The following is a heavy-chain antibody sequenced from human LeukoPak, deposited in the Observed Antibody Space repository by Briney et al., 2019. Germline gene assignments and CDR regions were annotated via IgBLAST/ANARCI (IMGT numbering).Heavy chain of an antibody. CDR2: MNPNSGNT. J-gene: IGHJ3*02. V-gene: IGHV1-8*01. CDR3: ARAQEVDYDDSDAFDI. D-gene: IGHD4-17*01. Sequence: ASVKVSCKASVYTFTSYDINWVRQATGQGLEWMGWMNPNSGNTGYAQKFQGRVTMTRNTSISTAYMELSSLRSEDTAVYYCARAQEVDYDDSDAFDIWGQGTMVTVSS. CDR1: VYTFTSYD.